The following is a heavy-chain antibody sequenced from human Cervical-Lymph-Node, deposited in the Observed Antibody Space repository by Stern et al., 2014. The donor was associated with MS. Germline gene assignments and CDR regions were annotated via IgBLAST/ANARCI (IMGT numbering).Heavy chain of an antibody. J-gene: IGHJ4*02. CDR3: ARVLDY. CDR2: IHHSGTA. D-gene: IGHD2/OR15-2a*01. V-gene: IGHV4-38-2*01. CDR1: GYSISSGHY. Sequence: QLQLQESGPGLAKPSETLSLTCAVSGYSISSGHYWTWIRQPPGKGLEWIGNIHHSGTASYNPSLKSRVTMSEATPQNQFSLTLSSVPAADTAVYYCARVLDYWGQGTLVTVSS.